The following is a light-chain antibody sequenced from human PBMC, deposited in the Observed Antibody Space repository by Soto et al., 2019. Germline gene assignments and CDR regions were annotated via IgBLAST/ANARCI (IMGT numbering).Light chain of an antibody. CDR2: EAS. V-gene: IGLV2-18*01. Sequence: QSALTQPPSVSGSPGQSVTISCTGTSTDFVSYNRVSWYQQPPGTAPKLIIYEASNRPSGVPDRFSGSKSVNTASLTISGLQAADEADYYCSLYTSENTYVFGNGTKLTVL. CDR1: STDFVSYNR. CDR3: SLYTSENTYV. J-gene: IGLJ1*01.